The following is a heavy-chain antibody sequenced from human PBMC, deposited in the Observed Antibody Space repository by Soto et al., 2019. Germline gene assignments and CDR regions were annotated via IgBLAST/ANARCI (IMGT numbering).Heavy chain of an antibody. J-gene: IGHJ4*02. Sequence: VVLVESGGGLVSPGGSLRLSCVASGFRFSEHSMNWVRQAPGKGLQWISYISSNSDKTYYADSVKGRFTVSRDNTKNALFLQMNSLRDDDTATYYCARLPKGSLVTAWGQGARVTVSS. CDR2: ISSNSDKT. CDR3: ARLPKGSLVTA. V-gene: IGHV3-48*02. D-gene: IGHD2-21*02. CDR1: GFRFSEHS.